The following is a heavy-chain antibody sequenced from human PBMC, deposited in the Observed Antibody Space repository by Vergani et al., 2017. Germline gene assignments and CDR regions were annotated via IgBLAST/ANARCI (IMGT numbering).Heavy chain of an antibody. CDR3: VREKLHIVVVTAIRWFDP. CDR1: GGSISSSSYY. Sequence: QLQLQESGPGLVKPSETLSLTCTVSGGSISSSSYYWGWIRQPPGKGLEWIGSIYYSGSTYYNPSLKSRVTISVDTSKNQFSLKLSSVTAADTAVYYCVREKLHIVVVTAIRWFDPWGQGTLVTVSS. V-gene: IGHV4-39*07. J-gene: IGHJ5*02. CDR2: IYYSGST. D-gene: IGHD2-21*02.